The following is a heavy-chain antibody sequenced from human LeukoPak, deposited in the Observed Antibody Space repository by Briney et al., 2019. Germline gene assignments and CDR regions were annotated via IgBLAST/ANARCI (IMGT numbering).Heavy chain of an antibody. Sequence: SETLSLTCTISGASITTSGFYWSWIRQPPGKGLEWVGYIYQSGGSFYNPSLKSRVTISIDRPKNQFSLKMNSVTAADTAVYYCARGTNPLYNWQHEGFDYWGQGTLIAVSS. CDR3: ARGTNPLYNWQHEGFDY. CDR1: GASITTSGFY. D-gene: IGHD1-20*01. J-gene: IGHJ4*02. CDR2: IYQSGGS. V-gene: IGHV4-30-2*01.